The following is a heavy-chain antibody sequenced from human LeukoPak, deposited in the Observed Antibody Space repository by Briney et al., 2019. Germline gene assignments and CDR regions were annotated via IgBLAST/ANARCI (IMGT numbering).Heavy chain of an antibody. V-gene: IGHV3-23*01. CDR1: GFTFSSYA. CDR2: ISGSGGST. CDR3: ARDRRAAAYYDFWSGPNPEYYYYYGMDV. D-gene: IGHD3-3*01. J-gene: IGHJ6*02. Sequence: GGSLRLSCAASGFTFSSYAMSWVRQAPGKGLEWVSAISGSGGSTYYADSVKGRFTISRDNSKNTLYLQMDSLRAEDTAVYYCARDRRAAAYYDFWSGPNPEYYYYYGMDVWGQGTTVTVSS.